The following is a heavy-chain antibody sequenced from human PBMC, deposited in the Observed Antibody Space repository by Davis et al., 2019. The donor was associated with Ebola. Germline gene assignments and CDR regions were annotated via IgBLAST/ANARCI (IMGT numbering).Heavy chain of an antibody. CDR3: ARSRIAAAGTGFDY. CDR1: GGSISSSNW. J-gene: IGHJ4*02. Sequence: MPSETLSLTCAVSGGSISSSNWWSWVRQPPGKGLEWIGEIYHSGSTNYNPSLKSRVTISVDTSKNQFSLKLSSVTAADTAVYYCARSRIAAAGTGFDYWGQGTLVTVSS. D-gene: IGHD6-13*01. V-gene: IGHV4-4*02. CDR2: IYHSGST.